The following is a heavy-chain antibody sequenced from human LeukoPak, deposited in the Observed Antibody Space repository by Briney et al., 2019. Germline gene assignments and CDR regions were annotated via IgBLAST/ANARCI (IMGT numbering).Heavy chain of an antibody. CDR1: GGSISSGDYY. CDR2: IYYSGST. V-gene: IGHV4-30-4*01. J-gene: IGHJ6*02. CDR3: ARDPDINYGMDV. Sequence: PSETLSLTCTVSGGSISSGDYYWSWIRQPPGKGPEWIGYIYYSGSTYYNPSLKSRVTISVDTSKNQFSLKLSSVTAADTAVYYCARDPDINYGMDVWGQGTTVTVSS.